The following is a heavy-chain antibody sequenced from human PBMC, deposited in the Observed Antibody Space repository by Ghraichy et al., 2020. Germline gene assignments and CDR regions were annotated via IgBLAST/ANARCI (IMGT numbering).Heavy chain of an antibody. CDR1: GDSVSSNSAA. CDR3: ARGDSPMVRGVMGGDWGYYYYYGMDV. V-gene: IGHV6-1*01. Sequence: SQTLSLTCAISGDSVSSNSAAWNRIRQSPSRGLEWLGRTYYRSKWYNDYAVSVKSRITINPDTSKNQFSLQLNSVTPEDTAVYYCARGDSPMVRGVMGGDWGYYYYYGMDVWGQGTTVTVSS. J-gene: IGHJ6*02. CDR2: TYYRSKWYN. D-gene: IGHD3-10*01.